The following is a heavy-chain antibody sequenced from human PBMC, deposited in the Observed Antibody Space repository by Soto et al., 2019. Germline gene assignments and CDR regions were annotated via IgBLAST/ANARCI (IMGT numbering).Heavy chain of an antibody. D-gene: IGHD4-4*01. CDR2: INSDGSST. Sequence: GGSLRLSCVASGFTFSTYWMHWVRQAPGKGLVWVSRINSDGSSTNFADSVKGRFTISRDNAKNTLYLQMNSLRAEDTAVYYCTRDLRDAYSRYFDYWGQGALVTVSS. CDR1: GFTFSTYW. CDR3: TRDLRDAYSRYFDY. V-gene: IGHV3-74*01. J-gene: IGHJ4*02.